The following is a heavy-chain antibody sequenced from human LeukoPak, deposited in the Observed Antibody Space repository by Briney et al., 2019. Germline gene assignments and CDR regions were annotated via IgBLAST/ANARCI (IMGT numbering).Heavy chain of an antibody. CDR1: GFTVSSNY. CDR3: ARGGGGTYYDILTGYSDAFDI. CDR2: IYSGGST. Sequence: GGSLRLSCAASGFTVSSNYMSWVRQAPGKGLEWVSVIYSGGSTYYADSVKGRLTISRDNSKNTLYLKMNSLRAEDTAVYYCARGGGGTYYDILTGYSDAFDIWGQGTMVTVSS. J-gene: IGHJ3*02. D-gene: IGHD3-9*01. V-gene: IGHV3-66*01.